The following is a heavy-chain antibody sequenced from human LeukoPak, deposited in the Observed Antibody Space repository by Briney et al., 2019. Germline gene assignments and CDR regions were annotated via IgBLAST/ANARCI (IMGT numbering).Heavy chain of an antibody. CDR1: GGSFSGYY. J-gene: IGHJ6*02. D-gene: IGHD5-18*01. Sequence: SETLSLTCAVYGGSFSGYYWSWIRQPPGKGLEWIGEINHSGSTNYNPSLKSRVTISVDTSKNQFSLKLSSVTAADTAVYYCARGRGEMDTAMVTLHYYYYYGMDVWGQGTTVTVSS. V-gene: IGHV4-34*01. CDR3: ARGRGEMDTAMVTLHYYYYYGMDV. CDR2: INHSGST.